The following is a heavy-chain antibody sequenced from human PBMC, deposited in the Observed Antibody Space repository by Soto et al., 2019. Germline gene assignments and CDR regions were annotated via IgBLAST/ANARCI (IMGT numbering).Heavy chain of an antibody. CDR2: IDYSGST. CDR1: GGSISSGGYS. Sequence: QVQLQESGPGLVKPSQTLSLTCTVSGGSISSGGYSWSWIRQHPGKGLEWIGYIDYSGSTYYNPSLKSRVTISVDTSKNQFSLKLSSVTAADTAVYYCASIVSSAHGEFSDWGQGTLVTVSS. CDR3: ASIVSSAHGEFSD. V-gene: IGHV4-31*03. D-gene: IGHD3-10*01. J-gene: IGHJ4*02.